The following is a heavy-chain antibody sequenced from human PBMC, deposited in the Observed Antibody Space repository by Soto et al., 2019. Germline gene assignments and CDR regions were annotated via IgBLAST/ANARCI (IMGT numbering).Heavy chain of an antibody. CDR3: ARDGRSYYRSGWYYFDY. CDR2: INPSGGST. D-gene: IGHD6-19*01. V-gene: IGHV1-46*01. CDR1: GYTFTSYY. J-gene: IGHJ4*02. Sequence: ASVKVSCKASGYTFTSYYMHWVRQAPGQGLEWMGIINPSGGSTSYAQKFQGRVTMTRDTSTSTVYMELGSLRSEDTAVYYCARDGRSYYRSGWYYFDYWGQGTLVTVSS.